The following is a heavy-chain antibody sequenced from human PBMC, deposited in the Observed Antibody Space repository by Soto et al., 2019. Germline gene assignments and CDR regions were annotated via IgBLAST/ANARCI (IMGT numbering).Heavy chain of an antibody. CDR3: ASMGAPPYYYYYGMDV. Sequence: ASVKVSCKASGYTFTRYAMHWVRQAPGQRLEWMGWINAGNGNTKYSQKFQGRVTITRDTSASTAYMELSSLRSEDTAVYYCASMGAPPYYYYYGMDVWGQGTTVTVSS. J-gene: IGHJ6*02. CDR2: INAGNGNT. D-gene: IGHD1-26*01. CDR1: GYTFTRYA. V-gene: IGHV1-3*01.